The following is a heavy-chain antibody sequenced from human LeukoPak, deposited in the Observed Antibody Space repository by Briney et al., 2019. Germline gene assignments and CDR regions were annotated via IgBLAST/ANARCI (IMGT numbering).Heavy chain of an antibody. V-gene: IGHV3-7*01. D-gene: IGHD6-19*01. J-gene: IGHJ4*02. CDR2: IKQDESEI. CDR3: ARDIGAWSAY. CDR1: GFTLSSHW. Sequence: GGSLRLSCVASGFTLSSHWMHWVRQAPGKGLEWVANIKQDESEIYYVDSVKGRFTISRDSAENSLYLQMNSLRAEDTAVYYCARDIGAWSAYWGQGTLVTVSS.